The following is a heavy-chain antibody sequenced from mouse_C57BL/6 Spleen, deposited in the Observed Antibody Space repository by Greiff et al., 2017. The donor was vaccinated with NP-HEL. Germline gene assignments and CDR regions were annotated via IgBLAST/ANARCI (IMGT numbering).Heavy chain of an antibody. CDR1: GFTFSDYG. J-gene: IGHJ1*03. Sequence: DVKLVESGGGLVKPGGSLKLSCAASGFTFSDYGMHWVRQAPEKGLEWVAYISSGSSTIYYADTVKGRFTISRDNAKNTLFLQMTSLRSEDTAMYYCARGRGDWYFDVWGTGTTVTVSS. CDR2: ISSGSSTI. V-gene: IGHV5-17*01. CDR3: ARGRGDWYFDV.